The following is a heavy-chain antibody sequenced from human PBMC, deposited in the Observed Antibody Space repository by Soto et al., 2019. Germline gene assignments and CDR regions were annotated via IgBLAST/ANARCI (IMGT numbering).Heavy chain of an antibody. CDR1: GYTFTAYY. Sequence: ASVKVSCKPFGYTFTAYYIHWVRQAPGQGLEWMGWVDPNSGGSRKVQSFQGRVTMTRDTSTSTVYMEFSWLRSDDTAVYYCARDNYGPLGYWGRGTLVTVSS. V-gene: IGHV1-2*02. CDR2: VDPNSGGS. J-gene: IGHJ4*02. CDR3: ARDNYGPLGY. D-gene: IGHD3-10*01.